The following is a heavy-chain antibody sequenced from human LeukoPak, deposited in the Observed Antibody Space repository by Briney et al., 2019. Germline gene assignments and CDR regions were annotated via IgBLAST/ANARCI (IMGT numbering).Heavy chain of an antibody. CDR3: ARIHADYYDSTLDY. V-gene: IGHV3-30-3*01. Sequence: GGSLRLSCAASGFTFSSYAMHWVRQAPGKGLEWVAVISYDGSNKYYADSVKGRFTISRDNSKNTLYLQMNSLRAEDTAVYYCARIHADYYDSTLDYWGQGTLVTVSS. J-gene: IGHJ4*02. D-gene: IGHD3-22*01. CDR2: ISYDGSNK. CDR1: GFTFSSYA.